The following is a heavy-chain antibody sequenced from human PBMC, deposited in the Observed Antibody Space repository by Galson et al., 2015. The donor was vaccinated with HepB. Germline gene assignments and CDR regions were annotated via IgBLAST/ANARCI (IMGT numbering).Heavy chain of an antibody. J-gene: IGHJ1*01. CDR1: GGTFSSYA. V-gene: IGHV1-69*13. D-gene: IGHD6-6*01. CDR2: IIPIFGTA. CDR3: AVIAARPGPYEH. Sequence: SVKVSCKASGGTFSSYAISWVRQAPGQGLEWMGGIIPIFGTANYAQKFQGRVTITADESTSTAYMELSSLRSEDTAVYYCAVIAARPGPYEHWGQGTLVTVSS.